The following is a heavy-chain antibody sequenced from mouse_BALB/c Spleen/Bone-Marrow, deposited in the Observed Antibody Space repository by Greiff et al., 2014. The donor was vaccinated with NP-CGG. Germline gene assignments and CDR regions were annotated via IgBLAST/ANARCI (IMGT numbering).Heavy chain of an antibody. CDR2: INPSNGRT. CDR3: ARCYYGNYFDY. D-gene: IGHD2-1*01. V-gene: IGHV1S81*02. J-gene: IGHJ2*01. CDR1: GYTFTSYW. Sequence: QVQLQQPAAELVKPGASVKLSCKASGYTFTSYWMHWVKQRPGQGLEWIGEINPSNGRTNYNEKFKSKATLTVDKSSSTAYMQLSSLTSEDSAVYYCARCYYGNYFDYWGQGTTLTVSS.